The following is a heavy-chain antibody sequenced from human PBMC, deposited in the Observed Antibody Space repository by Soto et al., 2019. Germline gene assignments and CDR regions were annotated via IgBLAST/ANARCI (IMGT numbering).Heavy chain of an antibody. CDR2: IYPGDSDT. J-gene: IGHJ5*02. CDR3: ARLKMSYYYDSGGYYFEWFDP. D-gene: IGHD3-22*01. V-gene: IGHV5-51*01. Sequence: GESLKISCKGSGYSFTSYWIGWVRQMPGKGLEWMGIIYPGDSDTRYSPSFQGQVTISADKSISTAYLQWSSLKASDTATYYCARLKMSYYYDSGGYYFEWFDPWGQGTLVTVSS. CDR1: GYSFTSYW.